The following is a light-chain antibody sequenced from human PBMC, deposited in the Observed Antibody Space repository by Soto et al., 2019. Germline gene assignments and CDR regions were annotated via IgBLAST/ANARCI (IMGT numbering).Light chain of an antibody. V-gene: IGLV2-14*01. Sequence: LTQPASVSGSPGQSITISCTGTSSDVGGYDFVSWYQHHPGKAPKLIIYEVRTRPSGVSDRFSDSKSGNTASLTISGLQAEDEADYYCSSYTSDWGVFGTGTKVTVL. CDR2: EVR. CDR3: SSYTSDWGV. CDR1: SSDVGGYDF. J-gene: IGLJ1*01.